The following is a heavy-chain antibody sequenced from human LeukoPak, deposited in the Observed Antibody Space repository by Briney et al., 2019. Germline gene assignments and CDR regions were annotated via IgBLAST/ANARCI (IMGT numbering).Heavy chain of an antibody. D-gene: IGHD3-22*01. J-gene: IGHJ4*02. CDR2: IYTSGST. Sequence: SETLSLTCTVSGGSISSYYWSWIRQPAGKGLEWIGRIYTSGSTNYNPSLKSRVTMSVDASKNQFSLKLASVTAADTAVYYCASSYDSKIVPFDNWGQGALVTVSS. CDR3: ASSYDSKIVPFDN. CDR1: GGSISSYY. V-gene: IGHV4-4*07.